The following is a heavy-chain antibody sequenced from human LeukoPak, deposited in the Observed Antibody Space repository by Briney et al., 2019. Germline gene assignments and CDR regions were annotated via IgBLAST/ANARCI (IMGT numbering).Heavy chain of an antibody. CDR1: GGSISSHY. CDR2: IYTSGST. CDR3: ARDNPPRYYYMDV. V-gene: IGHV4-4*07. Sequence: SETLSLTCTVSGGSISSHYWSWIRQPPGKGLEWIGRIYTSGSTNYNPSLKSRVTMSVDTSKNQFSLKLSSVTAADTAVYYCARDNPPRYYYMDVWGKGTAVSVSS. J-gene: IGHJ6*03.